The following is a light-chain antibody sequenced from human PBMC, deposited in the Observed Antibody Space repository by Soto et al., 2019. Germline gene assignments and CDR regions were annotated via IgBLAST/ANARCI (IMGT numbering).Light chain of an antibody. CDR2: GAS. CDR3: QQYVSSPWT. V-gene: IGKV3-20*01. Sequence: EIVLTQSPGTLSLSPGERATLSCRASQSISSSYLAWYQQKPGQAPRPLIYGASSRATGIPDRFSGSGSGTDFTLTISRLEPEDFAVYYCQQYVSSPWTFVQGTKV. CDR1: QSISSSY. J-gene: IGKJ1*01.